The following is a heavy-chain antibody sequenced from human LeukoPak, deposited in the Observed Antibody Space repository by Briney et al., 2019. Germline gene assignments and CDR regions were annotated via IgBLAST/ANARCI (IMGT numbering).Heavy chain of an antibody. J-gene: IGHJ4*02. CDR3: ARINPYGSGSYYRGPFDY. Sequence: ASVKVSCKTSGYTFTSYGISWVRQAPGQGLEWMGWISAYNGNTNYAQKLQGRVTMTTDTSTSTAYMELSSLRSEDTTVYYCARINPYGSGSYYRGPFDYWGQGTLVTVSS. D-gene: IGHD3-10*01. CDR1: GYTFTSYG. CDR2: ISAYNGNT. V-gene: IGHV1-18*01.